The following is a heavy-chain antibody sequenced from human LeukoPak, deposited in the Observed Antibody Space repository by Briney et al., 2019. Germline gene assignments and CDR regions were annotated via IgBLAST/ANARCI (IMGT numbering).Heavy chain of an antibody. Sequence: TSETLSLTCAVPGASIRNTSFYWGWIRQPPGKGLQWIASIYSSGTTYYNPSIKSRITLFVDTSKNQVSLKLRSVTAADTAVYYCARDIVVVVAPSWFDPWGQGTLVTVSS. V-gene: IGHV4-39*02. CDR1: GASIRNTSFY. CDR2: IYSSGTT. D-gene: IGHD2-15*01. J-gene: IGHJ5*02. CDR3: ARDIVVVVAPSWFDP.